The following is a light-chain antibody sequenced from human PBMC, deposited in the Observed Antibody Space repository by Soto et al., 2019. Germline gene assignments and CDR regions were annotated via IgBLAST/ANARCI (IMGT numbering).Light chain of an antibody. V-gene: IGKV1-39*01. CDR2: AAY. Sequence: DIQMTQSPSSLSASVGHRVTITCRASQSISTYLNWYQQKPVKAPKLLIYAAYNLQSGVPSRFSGSGSGTEFTLTITSLQPDDFATYYCQLSASTGFFGPGTKVDIK. CDR1: QSISTY. CDR3: QLSASTGF. J-gene: IGKJ3*01.